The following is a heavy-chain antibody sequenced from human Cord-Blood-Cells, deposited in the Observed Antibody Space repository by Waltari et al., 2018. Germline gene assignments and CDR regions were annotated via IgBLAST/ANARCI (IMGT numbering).Heavy chain of an antibody. D-gene: IGHD3-3*01. CDR1: GGTFSSYA. V-gene: IGHV1-69*01. CDR2: IIPIFGTA. CDR3: ARTKLTYYDFWSGYWDY. Sequence: QVQLVQSGAEVKKPGSSVKVSCKASGGTFSSYAISWVRQAPGQGLEWMGGIIPIFGTANYAQKFQGRVTITADESTSTAYMGLSSLRSEDTAVYYCARTKLTYYDFWSGYWDYWGQGTLVTVSS. J-gene: IGHJ4*02.